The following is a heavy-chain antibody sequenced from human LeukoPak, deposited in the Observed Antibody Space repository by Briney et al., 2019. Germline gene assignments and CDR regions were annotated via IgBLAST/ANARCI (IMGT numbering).Heavy chain of an antibody. Sequence: ASVKVSCKASGYTFTSYGISWVRQAPGQGLEWMGWISAYNGNTNYVQKLQGRVTMTTDTSTSTAYMELRSLRSDDTAVYYCARVEDSPSGSYPNDYWGQGTLVTVSS. J-gene: IGHJ4*02. CDR1: GYTFTSYG. V-gene: IGHV1-18*01. D-gene: IGHD1-26*01. CDR3: ARVEDSPSGSYPNDY. CDR2: ISAYNGNT.